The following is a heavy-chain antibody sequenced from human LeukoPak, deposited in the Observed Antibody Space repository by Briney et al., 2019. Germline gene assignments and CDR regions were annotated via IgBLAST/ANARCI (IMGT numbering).Heavy chain of an antibody. Sequence: GGSLRLSCAASGFSFGSFGIHWVRQAPGKGLEWVAVISYDGSNKYYADSVKGRFTISRDNSKNTLYLQMNSLRAEDTAVYYCARDRVGATAYYFDYWGQGTLVTVSS. CDR3: ARDRVGATAYYFDY. J-gene: IGHJ4*02. CDR1: GFSFGSFG. CDR2: ISYDGSNK. V-gene: IGHV3-30*03. D-gene: IGHD1-26*01.